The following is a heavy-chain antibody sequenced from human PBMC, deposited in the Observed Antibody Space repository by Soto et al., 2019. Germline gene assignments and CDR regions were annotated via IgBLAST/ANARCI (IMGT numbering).Heavy chain of an antibody. CDR3: ARLVAGTYYFDY. Sequence: SGPTLVNPTETLTLTCTVSGFSLNNARMGVSWIRQPPGKALERLAHIFSNGEKSYSTSLMSRLTVSKDTSKSQVVLTMTNVDPVDTATYHCARLVAGTYYFDYWGQGTLVTVSS. D-gene: IGHD6-19*01. J-gene: IGHJ4*02. V-gene: IGHV2-26*01. CDR1: GFSLNNARMG. CDR2: IFSNGEK.